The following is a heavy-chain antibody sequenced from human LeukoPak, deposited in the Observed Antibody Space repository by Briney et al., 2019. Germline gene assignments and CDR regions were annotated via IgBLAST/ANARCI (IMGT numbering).Heavy chain of an antibody. V-gene: IGHV3-30*02. D-gene: IGHD2-2*01. CDR2: ILYDVSNK. CDR3: AKDLAMTLYYFDY. J-gene: IGHJ4*02. Sequence: FILYDVSNKYYAHSVKGRFTISRDNSKNTLYLQMNSLRAEDTAVYYCAKDLAMTLYYFDYWGQGTLVTVSS.